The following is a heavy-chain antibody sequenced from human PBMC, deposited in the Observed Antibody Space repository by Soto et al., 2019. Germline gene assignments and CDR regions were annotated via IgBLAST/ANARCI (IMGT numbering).Heavy chain of an antibody. Sequence: QVQLQESGPGLVKPSQTLSLTCTVSGGSLSSGDYYWSWIRQPPGKGLEWIGYIYYSGSTYYNPSLKRRVTISVDTSKNQYSLKLSSVTAADTAVYYCARGACSGGTCYSGFDPWGQGTLVTVSS. CDR1: GGSLSSGDYY. CDR3: ARGACSGGTCYSGFDP. D-gene: IGHD2-15*01. J-gene: IGHJ5*02. CDR2: IYYSGST. V-gene: IGHV4-30-4*01.